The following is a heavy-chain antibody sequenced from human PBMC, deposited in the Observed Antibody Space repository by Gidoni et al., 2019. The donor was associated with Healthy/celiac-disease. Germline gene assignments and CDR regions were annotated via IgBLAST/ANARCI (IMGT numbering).Heavy chain of an antibody. Sequence: EVQLVESGGGLVTPGGSLRLSCAASGFTFSSYSMNWVRQAPGKGLEWVSSISSSSSYIYYADSVKGRFTISRDNAKNSLYLQMNSLRAEDTAVYYCARVVVGPLGWFDPWGQGTLVTVSS. D-gene: IGHD3-22*01. CDR2: ISSSSSYI. CDR1: GFTFSSYS. J-gene: IGHJ5*02. V-gene: IGHV3-21*01. CDR3: ARVVVGPLGWFDP.